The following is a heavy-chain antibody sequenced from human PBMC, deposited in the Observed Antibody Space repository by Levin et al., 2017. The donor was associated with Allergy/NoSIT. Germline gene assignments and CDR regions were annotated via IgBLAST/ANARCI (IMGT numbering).Heavy chain of an antibody. J-gene: IGHJ3*02. Sequence: ASVKVSCAASGFTFSSYSMNWVRQAPGKGLEWVSYISSSSSTIYYADSVKGRFTISRDNAKNSLYLQMNSLRAEDTAVYYCARGLKLPTALDAFDIWGQGTMVTVSS. CDR2: ISSSSSTI. V-gene: IGHV3-48*01. CDR3: ARGLKLPTALDAFDI. D-gene: IGHD2-21*02. CDR1: GFTFSSYS.